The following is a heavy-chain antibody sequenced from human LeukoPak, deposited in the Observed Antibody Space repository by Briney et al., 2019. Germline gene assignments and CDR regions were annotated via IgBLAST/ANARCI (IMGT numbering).Heavy chain of an antibody. CDR3: ARARAYYYDSSGFHAFDI. CDR2: IYYSGST. CDR1: GGSISSYY. Sequence: PSETLSLTCTVSGGSISSYYWSWIRQPPGKGLEWIGYIYYSGSTYYNPSLKSRVTISVDTSKNQFSLKLSSVTAADTAVYYCARARAYYYDSSGFHAFDIWGQGTMVTVSS. D-gene: IGHD3-22*01. V-gene: IGHV4-59*06. J-gene: IGHJ3*02.